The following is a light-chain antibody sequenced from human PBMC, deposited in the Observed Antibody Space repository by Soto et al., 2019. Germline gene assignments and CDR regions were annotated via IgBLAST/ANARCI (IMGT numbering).Light chain of an antibody. CDR2: DVS. CDR3: SSYTSSSTPYV. J-gene: IGLJ1*01. Sequence: QSVLTQPASVSGSPGQSITNSCTGTSSDVGGYNYVSWYQQHPGKAPKLMIYDVSNRPSGVSNRFSGSKSGSTASLTISGLQAEDEADYYCSSYTSSSTPYVFGTGTKVTVL. V-gene: IGLV2-14*01. CDR1: SSDVGGYNY.